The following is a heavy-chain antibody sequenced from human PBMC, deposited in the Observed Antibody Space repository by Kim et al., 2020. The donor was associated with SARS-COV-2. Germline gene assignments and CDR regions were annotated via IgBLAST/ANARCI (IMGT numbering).Heavy chain of an antibody. V-gene: IGHV3-23*01. CDR3: AHTVVPAANHYYYGMDV. CDR1: GFTFSSYA. CDR2: ISGSGGST. D-gene: IGHD2-2*01. Sequence: GGSLRLSCAASGFTFSSYAMSWVRQAPGKGLEWVSAISGSGGSTYYADSVKGRFTISRDNSKNTLYLQMNSLRAEDTAVYYCAHTVVPAANHYYYGMDVWGQGTTVTVSS. J-gene: IGHJ6*02.